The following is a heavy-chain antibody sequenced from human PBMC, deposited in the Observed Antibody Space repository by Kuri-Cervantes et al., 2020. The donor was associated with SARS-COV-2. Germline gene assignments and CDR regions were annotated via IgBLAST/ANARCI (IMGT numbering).Heavy chain of an antibody. CDR3: ARTEKYYHDTPGSYCFDY. D-gene: IGHD3-22*01. Sequence: GGSLRLSCAASGFTFSSYAMHWVRQAPGKGLEWMGIIYVDDSDTRYSPSLQGQVTISVDKSVSTAYLQWSSLQASDTAMYYCARTEKYYHDTPGSYCFDYWGQGTLVTVSS. J-gene: IGHJ4*02. V-gene: IGHV5-51*01. CDR1: GFTFSSYA. CDR2: IYVDDSDT.